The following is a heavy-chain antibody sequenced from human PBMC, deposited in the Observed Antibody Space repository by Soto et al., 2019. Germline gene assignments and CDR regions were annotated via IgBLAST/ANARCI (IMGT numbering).Heavy chain of an antibody. CDR2: ISSDGSST. CDR1: GFSFSNSW. Sequence: GSLRLSCAASGFSFSNSWMHWVRQAPGKGLVWVSRISSDGSSTNYADSVKGRFIISRDNAKNTLYLQMNILRAEDTAVYYCARPVVYSGYDRVFFDYWGQGTLVTVSS. CDR3: ARPVVYSGYDRVFFDY. V-gene: IGHV3-74*01. D-gene: IGHD5-12*01. J-gene: IGHJ4*01.